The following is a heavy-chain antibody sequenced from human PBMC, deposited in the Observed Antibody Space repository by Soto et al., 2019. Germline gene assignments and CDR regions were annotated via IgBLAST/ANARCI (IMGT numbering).Heavy chain of an antibody. CDR1: GGTFSSYA. CDR3: ARGAERQPYYYDSRDYYYYGMDV. J-gene: IGHJ6*02. CDR2: IIPIFGTA. D-gene: IGHD3-22*01. V-gene: IGHV1-69*13. Sequence: SVKVSCKASGGTFSSYAISWLRQSPGQGLEWMGGIIPIFGTANYAQKFQGRVTITADESTSTAYMELSSLRSEDTAVYYCARGAERQPYYYDSRDYYYYGMDVWGQGTTVTVSS.